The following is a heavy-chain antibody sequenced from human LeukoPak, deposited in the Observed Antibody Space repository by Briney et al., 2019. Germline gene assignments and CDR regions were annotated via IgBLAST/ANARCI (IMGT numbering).Heavy chain of an antibody. CDR1: GFTFSSYW. Sequence: GGSLRLSCAASGFTFSSYWMHWIRQAPGKGLVWVSRINSDGSSTSYADSVKGRFTISRDNAKNTLYLQMNSLRAEDTAVYYCARDKEYSSSWYGHYFDYWGQGTLVTVSS. D-gene: IGHD6-13*01. V-gene: IGHV3-74*01. CDR2: INSDGSST. J-gene: IGHJ4*02. CDR3: ARDKEYSSSWYGHYFDY.